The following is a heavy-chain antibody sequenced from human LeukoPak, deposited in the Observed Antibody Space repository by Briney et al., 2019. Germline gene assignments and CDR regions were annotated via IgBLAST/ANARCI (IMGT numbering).Heavy chain of an antibody. CDR3: ARSGGYSYGEESPEYNWFDP. J-gene: IGHJ5*02. CDR1: GGTFSSYA. CDR2: IIPIFGTA. Sequence: SVKVSCKASGGTFSSYAISWVRQAPGQGLEWMGGIIPIFGTANYAQKFQGRVTITADESTSTAYMELSSLRSEDTAVYYCARSGGYSYGEESPEYNWFDPRGQGTLVTVSS. D-gene: IGHD5-18*01. V-gene: IGHV1-69*13.